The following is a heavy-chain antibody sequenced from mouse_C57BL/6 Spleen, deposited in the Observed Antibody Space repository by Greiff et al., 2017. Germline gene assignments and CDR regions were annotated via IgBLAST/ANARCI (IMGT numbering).Heavy chain of an antibody. CDR1: GYTFTSYW. CDR2: INPSGGYT. CDR3: ARRDIYYYGSSAYWYFDV. D-gene: IGHD1-1*01. V-gene: IGHV1-7*01. Sequence: QVQLQQSGAELAKPGASVKLSCKASGYTFTSYWMHWVKQRPGQGLEWIGYINPSGGYTKYNQKFKDKATLTADKSSSTAYMQLSSLTYEDSAVYYCARRDIYYYGSSAYWYFDVWGTGTTVTVSS. J-gene: IGHJ1*03.